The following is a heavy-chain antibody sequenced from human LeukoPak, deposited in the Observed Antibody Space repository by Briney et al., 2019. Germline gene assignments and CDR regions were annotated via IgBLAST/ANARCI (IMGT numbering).Heavy chain of an antibody. CDR3: VKSGTFFLYYFDS. V-gene: IGHV3-21*04. D-gene: IGHD1-26*01. J-gene: IGHJ4*02. Sequence: GGSLRLSCEASGLTFSDYTMNWVRQAPGKGLEWVSSISSTSRNTYYADSIKGRFTISRDNSKNTLFLQMSSLRVEDTAVYYCVKSGTFFLYYFDSWGQGTQLTVSS. CDR1: GLTFSDYT. CDR2: ISSTSRNT.